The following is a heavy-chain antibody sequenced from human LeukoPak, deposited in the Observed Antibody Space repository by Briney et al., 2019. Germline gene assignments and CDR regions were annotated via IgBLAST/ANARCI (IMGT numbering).Heavy chain of an antibody. D-gene: IGHD6-19*01. J-gene: IGHJ4*02. CDR2: IIPIFGTA. CDR3: ARDIAVAGTSGYFDY. Sequence: SVKVSCKASGGTFSSYAISWVRRAPGQGLEWMGGIIPIFGTANYAQKFQGRVTITADESTSTAYMELSSLRSEDTAVYYCARDIAVAGTSGYFDYWGQGTLVTVSS. V-gene: IGHV1-69*13. CDR1: GGTFSSYA.